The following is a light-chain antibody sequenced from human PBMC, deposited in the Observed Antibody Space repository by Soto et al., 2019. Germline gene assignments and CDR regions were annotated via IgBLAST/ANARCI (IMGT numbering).Light chain of an antibody. J-gene: IGKJ1*01. CDR3: QQYGSLSWT. V-gene: IGKV3-20*01. Sequence: EIVLTQSPGTLSLSPGERATLSCRASQNVDSYYLAWYQQKPGQAPRIIIFGASGRATGIPDRFSGSGSGTDFTLTISRLEPEDFAVYYCQQYGSLSWTFGQGTKVDIK. CDR1: QNVDSYY. CDR2: GAS.